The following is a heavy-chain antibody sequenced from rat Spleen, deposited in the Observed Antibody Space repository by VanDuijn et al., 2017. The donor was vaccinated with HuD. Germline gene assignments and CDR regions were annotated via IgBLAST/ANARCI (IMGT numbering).Heavy chain of an antibody. CDR2: IWGNGNT. CDR1: GFSLSRHG. Sequence: QVHLKESGPGRVQPSQTLSLTCTVSGFSLSRHGVIWVRQPPGKGLVWMGVIWGNGNTNYSSALKSRLSISRYTSKSQVFLEMNSLLTEGISTYYCVMQWRYNNPGYFDHWGQGVMVTVSS. D-gene: IGHD1-10*01. V-gene: IGHV2-13*01. J-gene: IGHJ2*01. CDR3: VMQWRYNNPGYFDH.